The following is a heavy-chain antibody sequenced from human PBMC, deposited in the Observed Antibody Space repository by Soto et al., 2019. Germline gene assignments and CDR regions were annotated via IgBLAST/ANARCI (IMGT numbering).Heavy chain of an antibody. CDR1: GFTFSTYG. J-gene: IGHJ4*02. CDR2: ISYNGNTK. V-gene: IGHV3-30*03. Sequence: QVQLVESGGGVVQPGRSLRVSCAASGFTFSTYGMHWVRQAPGKGLQWVAFISYNGNTKYYEDSVKGRFTIPRDHSKNKQHLEMDSPGTGYNGVYYRATEHPSNCYGAFFEHWGQGALVTASS. D-gene: IGHD3-16*01. CDR3: ATEHPSNCYGAFFEH.